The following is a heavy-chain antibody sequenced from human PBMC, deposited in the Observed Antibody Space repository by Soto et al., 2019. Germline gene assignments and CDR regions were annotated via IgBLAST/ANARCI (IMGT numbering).Heavy chain of an antibody. CDR1: GYTLTELS. J-gene: IGHJ6*01. CDR3: ATCEGVGATYYYYGMEV. Sequence: ASVKVSCKVSGYTLTELSMHWVRQAPGKGLEWMGGFDPEDGETIYAQKFQGRVTMTEDTSTDTAYMELSSLRSEDTAVYYCATCEGVGATYYYYGMEVWGQGTTVIVSS. V-gene: IGHV1-24*01. D-gene: IGHD1-26*01. CDR2: FDPEDGET.